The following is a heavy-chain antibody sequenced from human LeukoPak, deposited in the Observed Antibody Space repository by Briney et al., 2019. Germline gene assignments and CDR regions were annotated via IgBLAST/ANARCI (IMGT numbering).Heavy chain of an antibody. CDR2: IIPIFGTA. V-gene: IGHV1-69*06. J-gene: IGHJ4*02. CDR3: ARGGQSSSMDH. Sequence: PVKVSCKASGGTFSSYAISWVRQAPGHGLEWMGGIIPIFGTANYAQKFQGRVTITAEKSTSTAYMELSSLRSEDTAAYYCARGGQSSSMDHWGEGTLVIVSS. CDR1: GGTFSSYA. D-gene: IGHD6-6*01.